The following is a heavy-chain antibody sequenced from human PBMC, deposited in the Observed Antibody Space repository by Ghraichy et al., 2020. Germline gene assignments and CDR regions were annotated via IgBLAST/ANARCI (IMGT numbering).Heavy chain of an antibody. J-gene: IGHJ6*02. D-gene: IGHD2-15*01. Sequence: GGSLRLSCAASGFTFSSYSMNWVRQAPGKGLEWVSYISSSSGTIYYADSVKGRFTISRDNAKNSLYLQMNSLRDEDTALYYCARDRGYCSGGSCYAGYYYGMDVWGQGTTVTVSS. CDR3: ARDRGYCSGGSCYAGYYYGMDV. CDR1: GFTFSSYS. CDR2: ISSSSGTI. V-gene: IGHV3-48*02.